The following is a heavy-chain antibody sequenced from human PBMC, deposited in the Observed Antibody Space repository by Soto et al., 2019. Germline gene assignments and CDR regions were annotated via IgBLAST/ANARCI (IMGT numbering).Heavy chain of an antibody. CDR2: IYYSGST. CDR3: ARAVGVEGAFDI. D-gene: IGHD3-16*01. CDR1: GGSISSYY. J-gene: IGHJ3*02. V-gene: IGHV4-59*01. Sequence: PSETLSLTCTVSGGSISSYYWSWIRQPPGKGLEWIGYIYYSGSTNYNPSLKSRVTISVDTSKNQFSLKLSSVTAADTAVYYCARAVGVEGAFDIWGQGTMVTVS.